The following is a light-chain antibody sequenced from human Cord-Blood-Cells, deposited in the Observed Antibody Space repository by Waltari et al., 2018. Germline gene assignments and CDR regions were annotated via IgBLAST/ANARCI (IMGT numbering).Light chain of an antibody. CDR2: GNS. V-gene: IGLV1-40*01. CDR1: SSTIGAGYD. Sequence: QSVLTQPHSVSGAPGQRVTISCTGSSSTIGAGYDVHWYQQLPGTAPKLLIYGNSNRPSGVPDRFSGAKSGTSASLAITGLQAEDEADYYCQSYDSSLSGSVFGGGTKLTVL. J-gene: IGLJ2*01. CDR3: QSYDSSLSGSV.